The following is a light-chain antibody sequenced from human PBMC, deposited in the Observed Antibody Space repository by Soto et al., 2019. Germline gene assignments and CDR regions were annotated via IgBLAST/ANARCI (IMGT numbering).Light chain of an antibody. CDR1: QSLTTNY. CDR3: QQGVT. Sequence: DIVLTQSPGTLSLCPGERATLSCRASQSLTTNYLAWYQQKPGQAPRLLIYDASSRATGIPDRFSGSGSGTDFTLTIARLEPEDFAVFYCQQGVTFGGGTKVEIK. J-gene: IGKJ4*01. V-gene: IGKV3-20*01. CDR2: DAS.